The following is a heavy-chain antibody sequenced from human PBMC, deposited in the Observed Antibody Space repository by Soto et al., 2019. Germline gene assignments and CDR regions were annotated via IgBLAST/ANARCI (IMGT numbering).Heavy chain of an antibody. CDR2: IIPIFGTA. D-gene: IGHD5-18*01. CDR1: GGTFSSYA. V-gene: IGHV1-69*06. J-gene: IGHJ6*02. Sequence: QVQLVQSGAEVKKPGSSVKVSCKASGGTFSSYAISWVRQAPGQGLEWMGGIIPIFGTANYAQKFQGRVTITADNSTSTAYVELSSLRPEDTAVYYCARDLNPQTYGYRDYYGMDVWGQGTTVTVSS. CDR3: ARDLNPQTYGYRDYYGMDV.